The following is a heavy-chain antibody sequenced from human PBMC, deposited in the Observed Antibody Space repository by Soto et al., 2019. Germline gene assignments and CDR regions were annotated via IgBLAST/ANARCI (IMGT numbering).Heavy chain of an antibody. D-gene: IGHD5-18*01. CDR3: ARGRDTRSIFDY. V-gene: IGHV3-53*01. J-gene: IGHJ4*02. CDR2: IDSGGLT. CDR1: GFTVNSYY. Sequence: LRLSCAASGFTVNSYYMTLVRQAPGKGLEWVSLIDSGGLTYYADSVRGRFSISRDNSKNTLYLHMDSLRAEDTAVYYCARGRDTRSIFDYWGQGALVSVSS.